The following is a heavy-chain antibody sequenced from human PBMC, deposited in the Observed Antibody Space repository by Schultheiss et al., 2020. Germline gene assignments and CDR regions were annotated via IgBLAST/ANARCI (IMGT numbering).Heavy chain of an antibody. D-gene: IGHD2-2*02. V-gene: IGHV3-30*03. CDR3: ARDGTPGPLGYCSSTSCYIDSSWFDP. CDR2: ISHDGSNK. J-gene: IGHJ5*02. CDR1: GFTFNSYG. Sequence: GESLKISCTASGFTFNSYGMHWVRQAPGKGLEWVALISHDGSNKYYGDSVKGRFTISRDNSKNTLYLQMSSLRPEDTAVYYCARDGTPGPLGYCSSTSCYIDSSWFDPWGKGTLVTVSS.